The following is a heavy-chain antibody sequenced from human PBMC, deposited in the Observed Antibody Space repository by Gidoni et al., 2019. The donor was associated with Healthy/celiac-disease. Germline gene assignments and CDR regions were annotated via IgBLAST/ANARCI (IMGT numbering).Heavy chain of an antibody. CDR2: IFSNDEK. CDR3: ARILGGGSIAPDY. D-gene: IGHD3-16*01. CDR1: GLPLSNARMG. J-gene: IGHJ4*02. V-gene: IGHV2-26*01. Sequence: QVTSNESVPVLVKPTETLTLTCTVPGLPLSNARMGVRWLRQPPGKALEWLAHIFSNDEKSYSTSLKSRLTISKDTSKSQVVLTMTNMDPVDTATYYCARILGGGSIAPDYWGQGTLVTVSS.